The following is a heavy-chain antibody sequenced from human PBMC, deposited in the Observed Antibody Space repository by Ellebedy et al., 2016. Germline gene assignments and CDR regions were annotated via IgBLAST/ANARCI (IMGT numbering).Heavy chain of an antibody. CDR2: ISAYNGNT. Sequence: ASVKVSXKASGYTFTSYGISWVRQASGQGLEWMGWISAYNGNTNYAQKLQGRVTMTTDTSTSTAYMELRSLRSDDTAVYYCARVSIAARLGYYGMDVWGQGTTVTVSS. CDR1: GYTFTSYG. CDR3: ARVSIAARLGYYGMDV. D-gene: IGHD6-6*01. V-gene: IGHV1-18*04. J-gene: IGHJ6*02.